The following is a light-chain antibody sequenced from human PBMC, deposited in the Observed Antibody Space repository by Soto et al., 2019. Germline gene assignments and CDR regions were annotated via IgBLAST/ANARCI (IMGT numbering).Light chain of an antibody. CDR2: WAS. CDR3: QQYYSSPPYT. V-gene: IGKV4-1*01. J-gene: IGKJ2*01. CDR1: QSVLYSSNNKNY. Sequence: DIVMTQSPDSLAVSLGERATINCKSGQSVLYSSNNKNYLAWYQQKPGQPPKLLIYWASTRESGVPDRSSGSGSGTDFTLTISSLQAEDVAVYYCQQYYSSPPYTFGQGTKLEIK.